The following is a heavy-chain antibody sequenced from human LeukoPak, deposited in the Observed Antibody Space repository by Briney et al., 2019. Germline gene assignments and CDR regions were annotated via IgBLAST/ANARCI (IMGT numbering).Heavy chain of an antibody. CDR2: IYPGDSDT. CDR3: ARRVGAHYFDY. J-gene: IGHJ4*02. V-gene: IGHV5-51*01. CDR1: GYSFTSYW. Sequence: ESLQISCKASGYSFTSYWIGWLRQMPGKGLEWMGIIYPGDSDTRYSPSFQGQVTISADKSISTAYLQWSSLKASDTAMYYCARRVGAHYFDYWGQGTLVTVSS. D-gene: IGHD1-26*01.